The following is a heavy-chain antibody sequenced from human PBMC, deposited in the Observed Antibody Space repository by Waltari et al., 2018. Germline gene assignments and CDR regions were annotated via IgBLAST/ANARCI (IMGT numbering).Heavy chain of an antibody. V-gene: IGHV5-51*01. CDR2: IYPGASYT. CDR3: ARPRGSGLDWYFDL. D-gene: IGHD6-19*01. J-gene: IGHJ2*01. Sequence: EVQLVQSGAGGKKPGASLTVSCRGSGYSFPSYWIGRRRPLPGKGLEWMGIIYPGASYTRYSPSFQGQVTTSADKSISTAYLQWSSLKASDTAMYYCARPRGSGLDWYFDLWGRGTLVTVSS. CDR1: GYSFPSYW.